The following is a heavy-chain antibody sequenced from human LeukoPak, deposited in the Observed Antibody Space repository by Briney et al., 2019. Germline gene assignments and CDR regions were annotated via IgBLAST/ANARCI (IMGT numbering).Heavy chain of an antibody. V-gene: IGHV3-21*01. D-gene: IGHD6-6*01. CDR1: GFTFSSSS. Sequence: GGSLRLSCAGSGFTFSSSSLNWIRQAPGKGLEWVSSISSSSGYIYYADSVKGRFAISRDNAKNSLYLQMNSLRAEDTAVYYCARVVLPAARRAPNFDYWGQGTLVTVSS. CDR2: ISSSSGYI. J-gene: IGHJ4*02. CDR3: ARVVLPAARRAPNFDY.